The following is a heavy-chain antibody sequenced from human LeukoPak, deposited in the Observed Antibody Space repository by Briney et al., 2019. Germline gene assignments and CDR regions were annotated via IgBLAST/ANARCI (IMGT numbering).Heavy chain of an antibody. CDR1: GFRFSSYA. J-gene: IGHJ4*02. Sequence: PGGSLRLSCAASGFRFSSYAMSWVRQAPGKGLEWVSAISGSGVSTYYADSVKGRFTVSRDNSKNTLYLQMSSLRAEDTAVYYCARARRYTAPFDYWGQGTLVTVSS. D-gene: IGHD3-16*02. CDR2: ISGSGVST. CDR3: ARARRYTAPFDY. V-gene: IGHV3-23*01.